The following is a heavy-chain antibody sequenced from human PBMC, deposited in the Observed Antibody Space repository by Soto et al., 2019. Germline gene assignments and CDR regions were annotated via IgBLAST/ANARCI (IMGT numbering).Heavy chain of an antibody. Sequence: PGGSLRLSCTASGFTFSSYGMHWVRQAPGKGLEWVAVISYDGSNKYYADSVKGRFTISRDNSKNTLYLQMNSLRAEDTAVYYCAKGNRPSYYYYYGMDVWGQGTTVTVSS. D-gene: IGHD6-6*01. CDR2: ISYDGSNK. CDR3: AKGNRPSYYYYYGMDV. J-gene: IGHJ6*02. V-gene: IGHV3-30*18. CDR1: GFTFSSYG.